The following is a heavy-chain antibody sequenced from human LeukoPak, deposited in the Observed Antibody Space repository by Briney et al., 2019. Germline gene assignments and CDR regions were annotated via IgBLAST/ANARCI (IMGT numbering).Heavy chain of an antibody. CDR2: INPNSGGT. Sequence: ASVKVSCKASGYTFTGYYMHWLRQAPGQGLEWMGWINPNSGGTNYAQKFQGRVTMTRDTSISTAYMELSRLRSDDTAVYYCARDRSGDGYCSGGSCYSGRDYWGQGTLVTVSS. CDR1: GYTFTGYY. J-gene: IGHJ4*02. D-gene: IGHD2-15*01. V-gene: IGHV1-2*02. CDR3: ARDRSGDGYCSGGSCYSGRDY.